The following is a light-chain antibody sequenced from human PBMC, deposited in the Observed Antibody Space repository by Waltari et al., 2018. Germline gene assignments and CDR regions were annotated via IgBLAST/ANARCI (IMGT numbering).Light chain of an antibody. Sequence: QSALTQPASVSGSPGQSITISCTGTGSDVGGYNYVSWYQQNPGKAPKLMIYEVSNRPSGGSNRFSGSKSGKTGSLTSSGLQAEDEADYYCNSYTSSSTRVFGTGTKVTVL. J-gene: IGLJ1*01. CDR1: GSDVGGYNY. V-gene: IGLV2-14*01. CDR3: NSYTSSSTRV. CDR2: EVS.